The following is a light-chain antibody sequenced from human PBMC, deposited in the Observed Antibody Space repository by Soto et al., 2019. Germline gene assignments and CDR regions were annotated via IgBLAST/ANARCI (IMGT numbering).Light chain of an antibody. CDR2: EVS. CDR3: SSYAGSNLWV. J-gene: IGLJ3*02. V-gene: IGLV2-8*01. CDR1: SSDVGGYNY. Sequence: QSALTQPPSASGSPGQSVTISCTGTSSDVGGYNYVSWYQQHPGKAPKLMIYEVSKRPSGVPDRFSGSQSGNTASLTVSGLQAEDEADYYCSSYAGSNLWVFGGGTKLTVL.